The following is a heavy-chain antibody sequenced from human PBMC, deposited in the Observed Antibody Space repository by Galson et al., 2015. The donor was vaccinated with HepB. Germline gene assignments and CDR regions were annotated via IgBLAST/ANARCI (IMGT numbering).Heavy chain of an antibody. Sequence: LTCTVSGDSISGSVYLWAWIRQSPGKGPEWIGSVHYSGSSYYNSALKSRASISVDTSQSQYSLRLNSVTAADTGVYYCARHVTSTRPRSPSPYAVDIWGQGTMVTVSS. D-gene: IGHD6-6*01. V-gene: IGHV4-39*01. CDR1: GDSISGSVYL. CDR2: VHYSGSS. J-gene: IGHJ3*02. CDR3: ARHVTSTRPRSPSPYAVDI.